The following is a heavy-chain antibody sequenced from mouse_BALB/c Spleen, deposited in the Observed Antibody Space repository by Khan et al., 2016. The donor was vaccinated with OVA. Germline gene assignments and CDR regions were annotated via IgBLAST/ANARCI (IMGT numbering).Heavy chain of an antibody. Sequence: VQLQQSGTVLARPGASVKMSCKASGYIFTSYLIHWVKQRPGQGLEWIGDIFPGNSDTTYNQKFKDKAKLIAGTSASTAYMELSSLTNEDSAVYYCTRGGYSSFAYWGQGTLVTVYA. CDR1: GYIFTSYL. D-gene: IGHD1-3*01. CDR2: IFPGNSDT. V-gene: IGHV1-5*01. CDR3: TRGGYSSFAY. J-gene: IGHJ3*01.